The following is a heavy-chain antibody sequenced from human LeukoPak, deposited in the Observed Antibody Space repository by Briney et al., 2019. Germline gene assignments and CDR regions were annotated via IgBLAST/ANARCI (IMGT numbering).Heavy chain of an antibody. J-gene: IGHJ4*02. CDR1: GLAVSDNY. D-gene: IGHD4-17*01. Sequence: PGGSLRLSCTLSGLAVSDNYLPWVPQAPGKGLERVSVIFPNGNTYSADFVEGRFSISRDKSTNTLFLDMSRVGTDDTAVYFCARANPVYGDFDYWGQGTLVSVSS. V-gene: IGHV3-53*01. CDR2: IFPNGNT. CDR3: ARANPVYGDFDY.